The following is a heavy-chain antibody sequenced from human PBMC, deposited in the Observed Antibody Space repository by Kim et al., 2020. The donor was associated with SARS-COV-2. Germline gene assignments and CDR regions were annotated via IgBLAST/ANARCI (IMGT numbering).Heavy chain of an antibody. CDR3: ASHGDDYYRMDV. CDR2: K. V-gene: IGHV3-30*01. D-gene: IGHD4-17*01. J-gene: IGHJ6*02. Sequence: KDYGHSLKGRFNITRDNSKNTLYLQVNSLRADDTAVYYWASHGDDYYRMDVWGQGTTVTVS.